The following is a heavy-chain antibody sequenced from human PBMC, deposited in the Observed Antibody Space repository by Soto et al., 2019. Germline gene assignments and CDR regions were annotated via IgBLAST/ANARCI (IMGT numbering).Heavy chain of an antibody. CDR1: GYSFTGNW. CDR2: IFPRDSGT. D-gene: IGHD3-22*01. CDR3: ARPMGLYSSYAFDL. J-gene: IGHJ3*01. Sequence: GESLTLSCKASGYSFTGNWIAWVRQMPGKGLEWIGSIFPRDSGTRYSPSFQGQVTISADKSINTAFLQWSSLKASDTAIYYCARPMGLYSSYAFDLWGQGTKVNVSS. V-gene: IGHV5-51*01.